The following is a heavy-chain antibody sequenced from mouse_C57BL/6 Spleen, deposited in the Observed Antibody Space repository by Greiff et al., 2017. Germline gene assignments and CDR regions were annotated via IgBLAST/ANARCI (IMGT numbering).Heavy chain of an antibody. CDR1: GYTFTSYW. D-gene: IGHD2-4*01. CDR2: IHPNSGST. CDR3: ATCGDDYAIDYAY. V-gene: IGHV1-64*01. J-gene: IGHJ3*01. Sequence: QVQLQQSGAELVKPGASVKLSCKASGYTFTSYWMHWVKQRPGQGLEWIGMIHPNSGSTNYNEKFKSKATLTVDKSSSTAYMQHSSLTSEDSAIYNCATCGDDYAIDYAYWGKGTLVTVS.